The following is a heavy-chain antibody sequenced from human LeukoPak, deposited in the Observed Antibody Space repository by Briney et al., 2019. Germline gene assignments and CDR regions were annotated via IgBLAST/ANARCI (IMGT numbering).Heavy chain of an antibody. J-gene: IGHJ4*02. Sequence: GGSLRLSCAASGFTFSSYGMHWVRQAPGKGLEWVAVIWYDGSNKYYADSVKGRFTISRDNSKNTLYLQMNSLRAEDTAVYYCARDMVSATGGHDSAGDYWGQGTLVTVSS. CDR2: IWYDGSNK. CDR1: GFTFSSYG. V-gene: IGHV3-33*01. D-gene: IGHD5-12*01. CDR3: ARDMVSATGGHDSAGDY.